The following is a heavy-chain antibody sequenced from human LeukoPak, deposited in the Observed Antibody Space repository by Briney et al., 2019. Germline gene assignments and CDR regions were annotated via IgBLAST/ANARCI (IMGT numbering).Heavy chain of an antibody. D-gene: IGHD6-13*01. J-gene: IGHJ4*02. V-gene: IGHV3-48*03. CDR3: ARWAANLDY. CDR1: GSTFSSYE. CDR2: ISSSGSTI. Sequence: LPRLSCAASGSTFSSYEMNCVRPAPGEVLEWVSFISSSGSTINYADSVKGRFTISRDNAKNSLYLQMNSLRAEDTAVYYCARWAANLDYWGQGTLVTVSS.